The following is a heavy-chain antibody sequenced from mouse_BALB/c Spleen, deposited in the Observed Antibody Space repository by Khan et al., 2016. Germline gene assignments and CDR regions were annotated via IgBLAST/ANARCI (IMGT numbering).Heavy chain of an antibody. V-gene: IGHV9-3*02. CDR3: ERYGTGTWFAY. Sequence: QIQLVQSGPELKKPGETVKISCKASGYTFTNYGMTWVKQAPGKGLKWMGWINTNTGEPTYAEDFKGRFAFSLETSANTAYLQINNLKNENTATYFCERYGTGTWFAYWCQGTLVTVSA. CDR2: INTNTGEP. CDR1: GYTFTNYG. D-gene: IGHD2-1*01. J-gene: IGHJ3*01.